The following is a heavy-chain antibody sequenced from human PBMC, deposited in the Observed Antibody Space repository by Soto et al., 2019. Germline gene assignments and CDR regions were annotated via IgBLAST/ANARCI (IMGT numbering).Heavy chain of an antibody. CDR3: AKSPYNWNYDLHFDY. D-gene: IGHD1-7*01. J-gene: IGHJ4*02. CDR1: GFTFSSYA. V-gene: IGHV3-23*01. Sequence: GGSLRLSCAASGFTFSSYAMSWVRQAPGKGLEWVSAISGSGGSTYYADSVKGRFTISRDNSKNTLYLQVNSLRAEDTAVYYCAKSPYNWNYDLHFDYWGQGTLVTVSS. CDR2: ISGSGGST.